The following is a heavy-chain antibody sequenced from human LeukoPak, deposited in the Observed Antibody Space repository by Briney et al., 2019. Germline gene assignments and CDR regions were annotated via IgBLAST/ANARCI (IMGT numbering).Heavy chain of an antibody. CDR2: INSDGSSI. D-gene: IGHD3-10*01. J-gene: IGHJ6*02. CDR3: ARDGGSGSYYPTHYYYYGMDV. CDR1: GFTFSSYS. Sequence: PGGSLRLSCAASGFTFSSYSMNWVRQAPGKGLVWVSRINSDGSSINYADSVKGRFTISRDNAKNSLYLQMNSLRAEDTAVYYCARDGGSGSYYPTHYYYYGMDVWGQGTTVTVSS. V-gene: IGHV3-74*01.